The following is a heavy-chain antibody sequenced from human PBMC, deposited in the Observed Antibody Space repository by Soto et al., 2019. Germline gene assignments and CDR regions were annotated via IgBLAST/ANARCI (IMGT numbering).Heavy chain of an antibody. CDR1: GGSISSGGYY. J-gene: IGHJ5*02. Sequence: SETLFLTCTVSGGSISSGGYYWSWIRQHPGKGLEWIGYIYYSGSTYYNPSLKSRVTISVDTSKNQFSLKLSSVTAADTAVYYCARDRSRNWFDPWGQGTLVTVSS. V-gene: IGHV4-31*03. CDR2: IYYSGST. CDR3: ARDRSRNWFDP.